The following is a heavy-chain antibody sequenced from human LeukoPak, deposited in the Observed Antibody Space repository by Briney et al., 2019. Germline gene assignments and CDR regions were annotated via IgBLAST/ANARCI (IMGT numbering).Heavy chain of an antibody. CDR2: INPNSGGT. V-gene: IGHV1-2*02. J-gene: IGHJ5*02. CDR3: ARDRRGYSSSWYGSWFDP. Sequence: ASVKVSCKVSGYTLTELSMHWVRQAPGQGLEWMGWINPNSGGTNYAQKFQGRVTMTRDTSISTAYMELSRLRSDDTAVYYCARDRRGYSSSWYGSWFDPWGQGTLVTVSS. D-gene: IGHD6-13*01. CDR1: GYTLTELS.